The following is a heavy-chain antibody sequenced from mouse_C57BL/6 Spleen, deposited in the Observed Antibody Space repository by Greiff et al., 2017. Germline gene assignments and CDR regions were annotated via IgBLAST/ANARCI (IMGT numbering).Heavy chain of an antibody. V-gene: IGHV1-54*01. CDR3: ARGEEWDY. CDR1: GYAFTTYL. D-gene: IGHD1-3*01. CDR2: LYPGSGGT. J-gene: IGHJ2*01. Sequence: QVQLQQSGAELVRPGTSVKVSCKASGYAFTTYLIEWVKQRPGPGLEWLGVLYPGSGGTNYNEKFKGKATLTADKSASTAYMQLSSRTSEDSAVDFGARGEEWDYWGQGTTLTVSS.